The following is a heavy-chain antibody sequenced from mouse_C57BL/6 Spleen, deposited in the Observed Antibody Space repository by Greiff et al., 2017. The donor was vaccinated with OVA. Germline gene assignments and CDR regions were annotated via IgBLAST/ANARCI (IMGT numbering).Heavy chain of an antibody. CDR3: ARGGYDGYLSFDY. J-gene: IGHJ2*01. Sequence: QVQLQQPGAELVMPGASVKLSCKASGYTFTSYWMHWVKQRPGQGLEWIGEIDPSDSYTNYNQKFKGKSTLTVDKSSSTAYMQLSSLTSEDSAVYYCARGGYDGYLSFDYWGQGTTLTVSS. D-gene: IGHD2-3*01. V-gene: IGHV1-69*01. CDR2: IDPSDSYT. CDR1: GYTFTSYW.